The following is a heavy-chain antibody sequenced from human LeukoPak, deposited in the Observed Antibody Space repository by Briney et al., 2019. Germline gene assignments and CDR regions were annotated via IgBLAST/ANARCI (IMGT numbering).Heavy chain of an antibody. CDR3: ARIGGSGTYWDY. D-gene: IGHD3-10*01. CDR2: IKYHGSDE. Sequence: GGSLRLSCAASGFTLSDYWMSWVRQAPGKGLEWVANIKYHGSDEHYVDSVRGRFTISRDNAKNPLFLQMNSLRAEDTAVYYCARIGGSGTYWDYWGQGTLVTVSS. V-gene: IGHV3-7*01. CDR1: GFTLSDYW. J-gene: IGHJ4*02.